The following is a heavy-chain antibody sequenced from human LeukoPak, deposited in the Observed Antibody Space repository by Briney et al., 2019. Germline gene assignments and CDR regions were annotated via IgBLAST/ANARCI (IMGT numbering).Heavy chain of an antibody. V-gene: IGHV4-59*01. CDR2: IYYSGST. Sequence: PSQTLSLTCTVSGGSISSYYWSWIRQPPGKGLEWIGYIYYSGSTNYNPSLKSRVTISVDTSKNQFSLKLSSVTAADTAVYYCARELSNYYYYYMDVWGKGTTVTVSS. J-gene: IGHJ6*03. CDR1: GGSISSYY. CDR3: ARELSNYYYYYMDV.